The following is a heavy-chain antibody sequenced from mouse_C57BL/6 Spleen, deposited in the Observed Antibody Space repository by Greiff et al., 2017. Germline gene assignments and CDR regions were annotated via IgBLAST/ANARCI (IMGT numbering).Heavy chain of an antibody. CDR3: ARHLRDYAMDY. Sequence: VQLQQSGPELVKPGASVKISCKASGYTFTDYYVNWVKQSHGKSLEWIGDINPNNGGTSYNQKFKGKATLTVDKSSSTAYMELRSLTSEDSAVYYCARHLRDYAMDYWGQGTSVTVSS. CDR2: INPNNGGT. V-gene: IGHV1-26*01. J-gene: IGHJ4*01. D-gene: IGHD1-1*01. CDR1: GYTFTDYY.